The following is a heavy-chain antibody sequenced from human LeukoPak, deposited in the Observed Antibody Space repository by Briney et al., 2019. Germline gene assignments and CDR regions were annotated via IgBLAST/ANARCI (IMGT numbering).Heavy chain of an antibody. V-gene: IGHV3-13*01. J-gene: IGHJ6*02. CDR2: IGTAGDT. D-gene: IGHD6-13*01. CDR3: ARGGDSSSLYYYYYGMDV. Sequence: GGSLRLSCAASGFTFSSYDMPWVRQATGKGLEWVSAIGTAGDTYYPGSVKGRFTISRENAKNSLYLQMNSLRAGDTAVYYCARGGDSSSLYYYYYGMDVWGQGTTVTVSS. CDR1: GFTFSSYD.